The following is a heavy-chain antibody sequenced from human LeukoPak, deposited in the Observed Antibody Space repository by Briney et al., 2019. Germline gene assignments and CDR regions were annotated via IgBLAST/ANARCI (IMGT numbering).Heavy chain of an antibody. V-gene: IGHV4-38-2*01. Sequence: SETLSLTCAVSGYSITSGFYWGWIRKPPGKGLEWIASISPTGDTYYSPSLKSRVTISVDTSTNHFSLRLTSVTAADTAVYYCASLLAGSSFGDWGQGTLVTVSS. CDR1: GYSITSGFY. CDR3: ASLLAGSSFGD. D-gene: IGHD6-6*01. CDR2: ISPTGDT. J-gene: IGHJ4*02.